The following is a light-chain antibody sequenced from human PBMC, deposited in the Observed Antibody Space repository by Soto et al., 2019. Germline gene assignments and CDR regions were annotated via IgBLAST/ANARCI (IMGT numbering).Light chain of an antibody. CDR1: SSDVGGYNY. CDR3: SSYTSSSTL. Sequence: QSVLTQPASVSGSPGQSITISCTGTSSDVGGYNYVSWYQQHPGKAPKLMIYDVSNRPSGVSNRFSGSKSGNTASLTISGLQAEYEADYYCSSYTSSSTLFGTGTKLTVL. CDR2: DVS. J-gene: IGLJ1*01. V-gene: IGLV2-14*01.